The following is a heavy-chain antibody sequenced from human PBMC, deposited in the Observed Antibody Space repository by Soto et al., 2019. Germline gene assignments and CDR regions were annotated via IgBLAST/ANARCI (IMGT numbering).Heavy chain of an antibody. D-gene: IGHD1-7*01. CDR3: ARXMVIWNYAPNYYYGMDV. Sequence: ASVKVSCKASGYTFTSCGISWVRQAPGQGLEWMGWISAYNGNTNYAQKLQGRVTMTTDTSTSTAYMELRSLRSDDTAVYYCARXMVIWNYAPNYYYGMDVWGQGTTVTVSS. CDR2: ISAYNGNT. CDR1: GYTFTSCG. V-gene: IGHV1-18*01. J-gene: IGHJ6*02.